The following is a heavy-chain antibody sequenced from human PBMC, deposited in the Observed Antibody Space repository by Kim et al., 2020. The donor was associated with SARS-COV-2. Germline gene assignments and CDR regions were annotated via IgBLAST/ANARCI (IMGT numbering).Heavy chain of an antibody. CDR1: GFIFSKYG. CDR3: ARPRQDFYYYFGMDV. V-gene: IGHV3-30*12. J-gene: IGHJ6*02. Sequence: GGSLRLSCAASGFIFSKYGMHWVRRAPGRGLEWVAVISNDGTNSYYADSVKGRFTISRDDSKNTLYLQMNSLRAADTAVYYCARPRQDFYYYFGMDVWGQGTTVTVSS. CDR2: ISNDGTNS.